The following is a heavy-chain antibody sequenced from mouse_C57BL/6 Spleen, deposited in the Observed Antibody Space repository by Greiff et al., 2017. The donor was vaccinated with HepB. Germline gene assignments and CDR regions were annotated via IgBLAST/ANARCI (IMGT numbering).Heavy chain of an antibody. CDR2: IDPANGNT. J-gene: IGHJ2*01. CDR1: GFNIKNTY. V-gene: IGHV14-3*01. Sequence: EVKLVESVAELVRPGASVKLSCTASGFNIKNTYMHWVKQRPEQGLEWIGRIDPANGNTKYAPKFQGKATITADTSSNTAYLQLSSLTSEDTAIYYCARGYGSADYFDYWGQGTTLTVSS. CDR3: ARGYGSADYFDY. D-gene: IGHD1-1*01.